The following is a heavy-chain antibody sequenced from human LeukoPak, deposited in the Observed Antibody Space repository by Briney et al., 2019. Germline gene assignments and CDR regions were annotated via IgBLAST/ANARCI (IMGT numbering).Heavy chain of an antibody. J-gene: IGHJ6*03. CDR3: ARGLEYSSGWSYYYYYYMDV. D-gene: IGHD6-19*01. CDR2: IIPIFGTA. CDR1: GGTFSSYA. V-gene: IGHV1-69*05. Sequence: SVKVSCKASGGTFSSYAISWVRQAPGQGLEWMGRIIPIFGTANYAQKFQGRVTITTDESTSTAYMELSSLRSEDTAVYYCARGLEYSSGWSYYYYYYMDVWGKGTTVTVSS.